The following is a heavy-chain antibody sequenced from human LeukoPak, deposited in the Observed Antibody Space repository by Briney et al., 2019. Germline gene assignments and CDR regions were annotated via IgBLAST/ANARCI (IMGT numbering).Heavy chain of an antibody. Sequence: GGSLRLSCAASGFTFRSYAMSWVRQAPGKGLEWVSTISGSGGGTYYADAVKGWPTISRDTSKNTLCLQMNILRADDTAAYYCATAEDSWGQGTLVTVSS. V-gene: IGHV3-23*01. CDR2: ISGSGGGT. J-gene: IGHJ4*02. CDR1: GFTFRSYA. CDR3: ATAEDS. D-gene: IGHD2-15*01.